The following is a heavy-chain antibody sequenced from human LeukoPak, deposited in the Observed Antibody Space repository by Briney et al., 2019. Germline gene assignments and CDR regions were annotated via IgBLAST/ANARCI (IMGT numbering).Heavy chain of an antibody. CDR3: RLLTDAFEI. V-gene: IGHV3-20*01. J-gene: IGHJ3*02. Sequence: GGSLRLSCAASGFSFDDYGMSWVRQAPGKGLEWVSDINWNGGSTGYADSVKGRFTISRDNAKNSLYLQMNSLRAEDTALYHCRLLTDAFEIWGPGTMVTVSS. CDR2: INWNGGST. CDR1: GFSFDDYG. D-gene: IGHD4/OR15-4a*01.